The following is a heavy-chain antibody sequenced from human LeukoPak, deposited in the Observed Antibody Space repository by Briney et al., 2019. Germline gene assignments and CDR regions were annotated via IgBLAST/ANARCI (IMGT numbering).Heavy chain of an antibody. CDR1: GYTFTSYY. J-gene: IGHJ6*02. CDR2: IIPILGIA. CDR3: AGPTTDYYYYGMDV. Sequence: SVKVSCKASGYTFTSYYMHWVRQAPGQGLEWMGRIIPILGIANYAQKFQGRVTITADKSTSTAYMELSSLRSEDTAVYYCAGPTTDYYYYGMDVWGQGTTVTVSS. V-gene: IGHV1-69*02. D-gene: IGHD1-1*01.